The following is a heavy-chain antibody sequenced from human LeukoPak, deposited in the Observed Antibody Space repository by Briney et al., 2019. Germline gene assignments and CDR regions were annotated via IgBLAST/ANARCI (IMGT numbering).Heavy chain of an antibody. D-gene: IGHD3-22*01. Sequence: GGSLRLSCAASGFTFSDNYMTWVRQAPGKGLEWLSYISGNGGVIQYADSVKGRFTISRDNAKNLLYLQMDSLRAEDTAVYYCARRAGDYSHPYDYWGQGTLVTVSS. CDR3: ARRAGDYSHPYDY. J-gene: IGHJ4*02. CDR1: GFTFSDNY. CDR2: ISGNGGVI. V-gene: IGHV3-11*01.